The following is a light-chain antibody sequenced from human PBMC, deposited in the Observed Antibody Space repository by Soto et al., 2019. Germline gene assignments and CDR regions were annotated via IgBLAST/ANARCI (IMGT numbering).Light chain of an antibody. V-gene: IGKV1-12*01. Sequence: DIQMTQSPPSVSASVGDRVTITCRASQDVGKWLAWYQQKPGKAPTLLIHGASSLQSGVPPRYSGSGYGTDFTLTISSLQPEDFATYSCQQSYSTTWTFGQGTKVEIQ. CDR2: GAS. CDR3: QQSYSTTWT. J-gene: IGKJ1*01. CDR1: QDVGKW.